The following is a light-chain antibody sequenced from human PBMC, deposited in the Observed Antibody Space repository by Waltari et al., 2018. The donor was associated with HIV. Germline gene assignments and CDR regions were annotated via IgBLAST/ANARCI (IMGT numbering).Light chain of an antibody. J-gene: IGLJ1*01. Sequence: SSELTQDPAVSVTLEQTVIIRCQGDSLGSYCANWYQQKPGQAPVILFYGRNNRPYGTPDRFSAAYSGDTGSLTITGGQAEDEADYYCDSRDSRGDRHVFGSGTRGTV. CDR1: SLGSYC. V-gene: IGLV3-19*01. CDR3: DSRDSRGDRHV. CDR2: GRN.